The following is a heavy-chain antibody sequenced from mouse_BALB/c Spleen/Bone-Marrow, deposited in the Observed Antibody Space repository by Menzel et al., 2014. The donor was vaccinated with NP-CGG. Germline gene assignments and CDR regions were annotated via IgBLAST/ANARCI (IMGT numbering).Heavy chain of an antibody. CDR1: GFSLTSYG. CDR3: ARGEVRPFDY. D-gene: IGHD2-14*01. J-gene: IGHJ2*01. Sequence: VQLQQSGPGLVQPSQSLSITCTVSGFSLTSYGVHWVRQSPGKGLEWLGVIWSGGSTGYNAAFISRLSISKDNSKSQVFFKMNSLQANDTAIYYCARGEVRPFDYWGQGTTLTVSS. V-gene: IGHV2-2*02. CDR2: IWSGGST.